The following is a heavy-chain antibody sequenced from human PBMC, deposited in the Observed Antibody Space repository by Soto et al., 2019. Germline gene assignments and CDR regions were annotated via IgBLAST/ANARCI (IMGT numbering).Heavy chain of an antibody. J-gene: IGHJ4*02. CDR1: GFTFSSYA. CDR2: IWNDGGNK. CDR3: ARAYDFWSGTDY. D-gene: IGHD3-3*01. Sequence: QVQLVESGGGVVQPGRSLRLSCAASGFTFSSYAMHWVRQAPGKGLDWVAVIWNDGGNKYYADSVQGRFTISRDNSKNTLYLQMNSLRAEDTALYYCARAYDFWSGTDYWGQGILVNGSS. V-gene: IGHV3-33*01.